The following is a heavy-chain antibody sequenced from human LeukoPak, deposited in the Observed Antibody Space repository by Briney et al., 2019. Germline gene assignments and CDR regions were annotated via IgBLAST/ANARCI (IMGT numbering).Heavy chain of an antibody. D-gene: IGHD6-19*01. CDR2: INPSGGST. CDR3: ARGPYSSGWYGLDY. V-gene: IGHV1-46*04. J-gene: IGHJ4*02. CDR1: GYTSTYYY. Sequence: ASVKVSCKASGYTSTYYYMYWVRQAPGQGLEWMGLINPSGGSTSYVQELQGRVTMTRDTSTSTVYMELSSLRSEDTAVYYCARGPYSSGWYGLDYWGQGTLVTVSS.